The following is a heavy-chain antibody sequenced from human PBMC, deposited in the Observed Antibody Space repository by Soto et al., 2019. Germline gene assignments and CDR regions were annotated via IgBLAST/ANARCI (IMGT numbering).Heavy chain of an antibody. CDR3: ARVAAARGGGVNWFDP. CDR2: IWYGGSNK. V-gene: IGHV3-33*01. CDR1: GLSFGTNG. Sequence: QVQLVESGGAWVKLGGSRDSSGAGSGLSFGTNGKTGFRKAPGRGWEGVAVIWYGGSNKKYADSVKGRFTISRDNSKNTVYLQMNSLRVEDTAVYYCARVAAARGGGVNWFDPWGQGTLVTVSS. J-gene: IGHJ5*02. D-gene: IGHD6-6*01.